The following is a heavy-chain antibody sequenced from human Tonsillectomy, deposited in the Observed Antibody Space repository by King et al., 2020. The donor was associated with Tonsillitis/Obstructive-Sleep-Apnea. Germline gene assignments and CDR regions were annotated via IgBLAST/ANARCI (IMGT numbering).Heavy chain of an antibody. D-gene: IGHD2-15*01. CDR2: INAGNGNT. CDR3: ARDGLRYCSGGSCYPY. J-gene: IGHJ4*02. CDR1: GYTFTRYA. V-gene: IGHV1-3*01. Sequence: QLVQSGAEVKKPGASVKVSCKASGYTFTRYAMHWVRQAPGQRLEWMGWINAGNGNTKYSQKLQGRVTSTRATSASTAYMELSSLRSEDTAVYYCARDGLRYCSGGSCYPYWGQGTLVTVSS.